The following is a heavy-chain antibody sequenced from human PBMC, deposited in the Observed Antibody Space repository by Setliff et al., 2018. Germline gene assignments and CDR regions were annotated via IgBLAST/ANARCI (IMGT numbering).Heavy chain of an antibody. D-gene: IGHD3-3*01. V-gene: IGHV4-59*08. CDR1: GGSLSSHY. J-gene: IGHJ6*03. Sequence: SETLSLTCTVSGGSLSSHYWSWIRQPPGKGLEWIGYVFYSGITNYNPSLKSRVTISVDTSENQFSVKLTSVTAADTAVYYCARMSGFLYMDVWGKGTTVTVSS. CDR3: ARMSGFLYMDV. CDR2: VFYSGIT.